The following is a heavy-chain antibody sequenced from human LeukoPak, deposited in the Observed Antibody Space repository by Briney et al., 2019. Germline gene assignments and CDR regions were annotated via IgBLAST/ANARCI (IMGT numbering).Heavy chain of an antibody. CDR1: GFTFSSYA. J-gene: IGHJ4*02. D-gene: IGHD6-25*01. V-gene: IGHV3-23*01. CDR3: AAGSGNQPYYFDY. Sequence: PGGSLRLSCAASGFTFSSYAMSWVRQAPGKGLEWVSAISGSGGSTYYADSVQGRFTISRDNSKNTLYLQMNSLRAEDTALYYCAAGSGNQPYYFDYWGQGTLVTVSS. CDR2: ISGSGGST.